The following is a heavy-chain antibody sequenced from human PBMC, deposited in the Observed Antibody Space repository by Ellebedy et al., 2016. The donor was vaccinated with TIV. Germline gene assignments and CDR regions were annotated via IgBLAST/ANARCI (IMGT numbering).Heavy chain of an antibody. CDR2: ISYDGSNK. D-gene: IGHD5-24*01. CDR1: GFTFSSYG. CDR3: AKDRDGAYDY. Sequence: GGSLRLXCAASGFTFSSYGMHWVRQAPGKGLEWVAVISYDGSNKYYADSVKGRFTISRDNSKNTLYLQMNSLRAEDTAVYYCAKDRDGAYDYWGQGTLVTVSS. J-gene: IGHJ4*02. V-gene: IGHV3-30*18.